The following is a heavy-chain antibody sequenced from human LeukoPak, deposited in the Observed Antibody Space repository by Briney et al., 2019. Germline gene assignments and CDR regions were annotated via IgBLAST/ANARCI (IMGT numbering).Heavy chain of an antibody. CDR1: GVSVSDGRYY. J-gene: IGHJ3*01. CDR2: KYYSGSA. D-gene: IGHD2-2*01. V-gene: IGHV4-31*03. Sequence: PSETLSLTCNVSGVSVSDGRYYWTWIRQHPGKGLEWIGYKYYSGSAKYNTSLKSRLTISIDTSKNQFSLQLSSVTAADTATYYCATPYCSSISCLDVFNVWGQGTRVTVSS. CDR3: ATPYCSSISCLDVFNV.